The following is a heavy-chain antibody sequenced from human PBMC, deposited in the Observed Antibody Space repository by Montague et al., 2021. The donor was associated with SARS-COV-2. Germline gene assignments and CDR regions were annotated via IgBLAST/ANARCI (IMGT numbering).Heavy chain of an antibody. J-gene: IGHJ4*02. CDR1: GFMFSDYD. CDR3: ARDEITLVRGLIARRLDS. D-gene: IGHD3-10*01. V-gene: IGHV3-11*01. CDR2: ISDSSTTK. Sequence: SLRLSCAASGFMFSDYDMSWVRQAPGKGLEWVSYISDSSTTKDYAGSVKGRFTISRDNAKKSLYLQMNSLRVEDTAVYYCARDEITLVRGLIARRLDSWGQGTLVTVSS.